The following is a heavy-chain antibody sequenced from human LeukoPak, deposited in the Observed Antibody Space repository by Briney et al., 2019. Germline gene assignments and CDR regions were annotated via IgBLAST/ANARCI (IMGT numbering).Heavy chain of an antibody. J-gene: IGHJ4*02. V-gene: IGHV3-43*02. CDR1: GFTFDDYA. CDR2: ISADGTI. CDR3: AKDLGYSSSPDF. D-gene: IGHD6-13*01. Sequence: GGSLRLSCAASGFTFDDYAMHWVRQAPGKGLEWVSLISADGTIYYADSVRGRFTISRDNNKNSLYLQMDSLRTEDTALYYCAKDLGYSSSPDFWGQGTLVTVSS.